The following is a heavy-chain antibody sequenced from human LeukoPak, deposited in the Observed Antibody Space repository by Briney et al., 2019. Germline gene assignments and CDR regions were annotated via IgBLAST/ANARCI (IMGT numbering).Heavy chain of an antibody. J-gene: IGHJ5*02. CDR1: GVSVSSGSYC. D-gene: IGHD4-17*01. Sequence: SETLSLTCTVSGVSVSSGSYCWSWIRQPPGKGLEWIGYISDSGSTNYNPSLRSRVTISVDTSKNQFSLKLSSVTAADTALYYCARYDYGDCWFDPWGQGTLVTVSS. V-gene: IGHV4-61*01. CDR2: ISDSGST. CDR3: ARYDYGDCWFDP.